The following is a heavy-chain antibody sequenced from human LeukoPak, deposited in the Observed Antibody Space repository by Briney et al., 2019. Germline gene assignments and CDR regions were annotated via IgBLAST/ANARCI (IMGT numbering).Heavy chain of an antibody. V-gene: IGHV1-69*05. J-gene: IGHJ3*01. CDR3: ARGGATLGELWDFHAFDL. CDR1: GGTFSSYA. D-gene: IGHD3-16*01. Sequence: GASVKVSCKASGGTFSSYAISWVRQAPGQGLEWMGGIIPIFGTTNYAQKFQGRVTITTDESTSTAYMELSSLISEDTAVYYCARGGATLGELWDFHAFDLWGQGTMVTVSS. CDR2: IIPIFGTT.